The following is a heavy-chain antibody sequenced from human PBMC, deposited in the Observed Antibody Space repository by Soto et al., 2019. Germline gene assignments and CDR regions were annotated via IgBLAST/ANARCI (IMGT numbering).Heavy chain of an antibody. D-gene: IGHD6-6*01. CDR2: ISSSGSYT. Sequence: PGGSLRLSCAASGFTFSDYYMSWIRQAPGKGLEWVSYISSSGSYTNYADSVKGRFTISRDNAKNSLYLQMNSLRAEDTAVYYCARMSVYSSSSLWFDPWGQGTLVTVSS. CDR3: ARMSVYSSSSLWFDP. V-gene: IGHV3-11*06. CDR1: GFTFSDYY. J-gene: IGHJ5*02.